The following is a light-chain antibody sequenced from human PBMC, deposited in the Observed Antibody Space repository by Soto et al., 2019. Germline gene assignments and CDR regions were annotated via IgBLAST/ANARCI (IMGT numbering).Light chain of an antibody. V-gene: IGLV2-23*01. CDR1: SDAVGAYNS. CDR2: KGT. CDR3: CSSAPESTYV. J-gene: IGLJ1*01. Sequence: QCVLAQPGSVSGSPGQSITISCTGTSDAVGAYNSVSWYQQLPHIAPQVILYKGTQRPSGVSSRFSGSTSGNAASLTISGLQADDEADYFCCSSAPESTYVFGTETKVTVL.